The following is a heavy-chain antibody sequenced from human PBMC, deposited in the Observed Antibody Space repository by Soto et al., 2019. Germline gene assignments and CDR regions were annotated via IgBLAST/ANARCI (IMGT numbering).Heavy chain of an antibody. D-gene: IGHD1-26*01. CDR2: IYHSGST. Sequence: SETLSLTWAVSGGSISSGGYSWSWIRQPPGKGLEWIGYIYHSGSTYYNPSLKSRVTISVDRSKNQFSLKLSAVTAADTAVYYFARASVQSELAYFDSRGQGALVTVSS. CDR1: GGSISSGGYS. CDR3: ARASVQSELAYFDS. V-gene: IGHV4-30-2*01. J-gene: IGHJ4*02.